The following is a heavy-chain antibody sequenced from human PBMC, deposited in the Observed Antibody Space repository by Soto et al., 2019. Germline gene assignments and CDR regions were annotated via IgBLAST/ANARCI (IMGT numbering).Heavy chain of an antibody. CDR1: GGTFSSYA. CDR2: IIPIFGTA. V-gene: IGHV1-69*01. Sequence: QVQLVQSGAEVKKPGSSVKVSCKASGGTFSSYAISWVRQAPGQGLEWMGGIIPIFGTANYAQKFQGRVTITADESTSTAYMELSSLRSEETAVYYCARLRGTVDDSSGYYWFGWFDPWGQGTLVTVSS. CDR3: ARLRGTVDDSSGYYWFGWFDP. J-gene: IGHJ5*02. D-gene: IGHD3-22*01.